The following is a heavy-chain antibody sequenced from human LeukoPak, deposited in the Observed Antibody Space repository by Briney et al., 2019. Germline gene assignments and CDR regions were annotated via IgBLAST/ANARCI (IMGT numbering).Heavy chain of an antibody. Sequence: GGSLRLSCAASGFIFSNHAMSWVRQAPGKGLQLVSAISASGGTTYYADSVKGRFTISRDPSKNTLFLQVTSLRADDTALYYCAKGHPISGWTPDYWGQGTPVTVSS. CDR2: ISASGGTT. CDR3: AKGHPISGWTPDY. J-gene: IGHJ4*02. V-gene: IGHV3-23*01. CDR1: GFIFSNHA. D-gene: IGHD6-19*01.